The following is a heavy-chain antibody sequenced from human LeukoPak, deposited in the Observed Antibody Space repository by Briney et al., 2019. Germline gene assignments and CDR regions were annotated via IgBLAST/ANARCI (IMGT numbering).Heavy chain of an antibody. J-gene: IGHJ3*02. CDR3: ARGGVTFDAFDI. V-gene: IGHV1-18*01. D-gene: IGHD3-10*01. CDR2: ISAYNGNT. CDR1: GGTFSSYA. Sequence: ASVKVSCKASGGTFSSYAISWVRQAPGQGLEWMGWISAYNGNTNYAQKLQGRVTMTTDTSTSTAYMELRSLRSDDTAVYYCARGGVTFDAFDIWGQGTMVTVSS.